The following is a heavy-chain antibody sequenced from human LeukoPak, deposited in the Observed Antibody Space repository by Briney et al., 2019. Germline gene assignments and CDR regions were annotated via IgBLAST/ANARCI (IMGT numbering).Heavy chain of an antibody. CDR3: HPLAYVTN. D-gene: IGHD2-8*01. J-gene: IGHJ4*02. CDR1: GFTFGGRW. V-gene: IGHV3-74*03. Sequence: GGSLRLSCAVFGFTFGGRWMHWVRQAPGKGLVWVALVKDDGSTTKYADSVKGRFTASRDDAKNTVYLHMSGLRAEDTAVYYCHPLAYVTNWGQGTLVTVSS. CDR2: VKDDGSTT.